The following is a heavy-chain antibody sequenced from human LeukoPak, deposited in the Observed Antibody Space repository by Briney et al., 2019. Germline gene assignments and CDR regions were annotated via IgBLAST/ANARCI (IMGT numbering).Heavy chain of an antibody. CDR2: ISGCGGSI. J-gene: IGHJ3*02. Sequence: GGSLRLSCAASGFTFSSHTMSWVRHAPGKGLEWVSSISGCGGSIYYADSVTGRFTISRDNSKNTLYLQMNSLRAQDTAVYYFAKDLDQLVLIVIDMGGQETIVTLPS. CDR1: GFTFSSHT. V-gene: IGHV3-23*01. D-gene: IGHD6-13*01. CDR3: AKDLDQLVLIVIDM.